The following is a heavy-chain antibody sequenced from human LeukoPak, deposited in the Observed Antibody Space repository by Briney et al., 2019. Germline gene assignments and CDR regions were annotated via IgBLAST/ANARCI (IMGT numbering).Heavy chain of an antibody. Sequence: PSQTLSLTCAVYGGSFSGYYWSWIRQPPGKGLEWIGEINHSGSTNYNPSLKSRVTISVDTSMNQFSLKLRSVTAADSAVYYCARGPIWDYWGQGTLVTVSS. D-gene: IGHD2-21*01. CDR2: INHSGST. CDR1: GGSFSGYY. V-gene: IGHV4-34*01. J-gene: IGHJ4*02. CDR3: ARGPIWDY.